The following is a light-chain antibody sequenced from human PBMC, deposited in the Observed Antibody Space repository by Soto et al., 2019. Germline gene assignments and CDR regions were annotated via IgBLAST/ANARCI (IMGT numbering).Light chain of an antibody. CDR1: QNIYYW. Sequence: DIQMTQSPSTVSASVGDRVTITCRASQNIYYWLAWYQQKPGKAPKHLMYGAYYLEAGVPSRFRGSGSGTEFTLTISGLQSDDFATHFCHHYSGPWTFGQGTKVDIK. CDR3: HHYSGPWT. V-gene: IGKV1-5*01. J-gene: IGKJ1*01. CDR2: GAY.